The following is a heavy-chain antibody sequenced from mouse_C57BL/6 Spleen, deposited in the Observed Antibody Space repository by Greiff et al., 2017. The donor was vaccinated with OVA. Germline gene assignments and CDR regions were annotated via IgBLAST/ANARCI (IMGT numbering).Heavy chain of an antibody. Sequence: EVQLQQSGPELVKPGASVKIPCKASGYTFTDYNMDWVKQSHGKSLEWIGDINPNNGGTIYNQKFKGKATLTVDKSSSTAYMELRSLTSEDTAVYYCARALIYDGYYAFAYWGQGTLVTVSA. CDR1: GYTFTDYN. J-gene: IGHJ3*01. CDR3: ARALIYDGYYAFAY. D-gene: IGHD2-3*01. V-gene: IGHV1-18*01. CDR2: INPNNGGT.